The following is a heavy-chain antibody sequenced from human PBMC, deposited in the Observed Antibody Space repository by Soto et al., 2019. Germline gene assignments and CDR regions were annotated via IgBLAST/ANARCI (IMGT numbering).Heavy chain of an antibody. Sequence: ASVKVSCKASGGTFSSYAISWVRQAPGQGLEWMGGIIPIFGTANYAQKFQGRVTITADESTSTAYMELSCLRSEDTAVYYCARGATIFGVVIISDYYYGMDVWGQGTTVTVSS. D-gene: IGHD3-3*01. CDR2: IIPIFGTA. CDR3: ARGATIFGVVIISDYYYGMDV. V-gene: IGHV1-69*13. CDR1: GGTFSSYA. J-gene: IGHJ6*02.